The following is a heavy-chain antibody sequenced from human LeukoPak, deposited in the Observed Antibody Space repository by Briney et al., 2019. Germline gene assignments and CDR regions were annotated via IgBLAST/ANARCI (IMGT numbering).Heavy chain of an antibody. D-gene: IGHD3-16*02. CDR3: ARNVPYYDYVWGSYRSWYFDY. Sequence: SETLSLTCTVSGGSISSYYWSWIRQPPGKGLEWIGYIYYSGSTNYNPSLKGRVTISVDTSKNQFSLKLSSVTAADTAVYYCARNVPYYDYVWGSYRSWYFDYWGQGTLVTVSS. CDR2: IYYSGST. J-gene: IGHJ4*02. V-gene: IGHV4-59*08. CDR1: GGSISSYY.